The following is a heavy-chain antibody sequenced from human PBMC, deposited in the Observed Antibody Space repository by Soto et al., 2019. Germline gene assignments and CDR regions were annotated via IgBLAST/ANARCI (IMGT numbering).Heavy chain of an antibody. V-gene: IGHV1-69*13. CDR3: ARDSGAKLSSS. D-gene: IGHD6-13*01. CDR2: IVPIYRTA. J-gene: IGHJ4*02. Sequence: ASVKVSCKASGGTFSSYRFNWVRQARGQGLEWLGGIVPIYRTADYAQKFQGRVTITADESTRTVYLELSSLKSQDTALYYCARDSGAKLSSSWGQGTLVTVSA. CDR1: GGTFSSYR.